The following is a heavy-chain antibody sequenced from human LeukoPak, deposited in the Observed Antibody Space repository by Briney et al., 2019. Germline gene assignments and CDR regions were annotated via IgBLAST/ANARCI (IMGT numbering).Heavy chain of an antibody. J-gene: IGHJ4*02. V-gene: IGHV3-23*01. CDR3: AKLGGAGTSPTEY. D-gene: IGHD1-1*01. Sequence: GGSLRLSCAASGFTFTNYAMPWVRQAPGKGVEWVSVICVSGSNTDYADSVKGRFTISRDNSKKTLSLQMNSLRAGDTAIDYCAKLGGAGTSPTEYWGEGTLVTVSS. CDR2: ICVSGSNT. CDR1: GFTFTNYA.